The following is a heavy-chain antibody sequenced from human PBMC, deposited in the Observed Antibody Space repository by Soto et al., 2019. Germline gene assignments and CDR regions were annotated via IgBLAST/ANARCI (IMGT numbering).Heavy chain of an antibody. CDR2: IYYSGST. V-gene: IGHV4-30-4*01. CDR1: GGSISSGDYY. D-gene: IGHD2-2*01. Sequence: SETLSLTCTVSGGSISSGDYYWSWIRQHPGKGLEWIGYIYYSGSTYYNPSLKSRVTISVDTSKNQFSLKLSSVTAADTAVYYCARDIVVVPAANYYYGMDVWGQGTTVTVSS. J-gene: IGHJ6*02. CDR3: ARDIVVVPAANYYYGMDV.